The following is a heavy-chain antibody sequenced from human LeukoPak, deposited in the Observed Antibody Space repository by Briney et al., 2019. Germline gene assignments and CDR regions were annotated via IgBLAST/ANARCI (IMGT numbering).Heavy chain of an antibody. Sequence: GGSLRLSCAASGLTFSSYWMNWVRQAPGKGLEWVANIKHDGSENYYVDSVKGRFTISRDNAKNSLYLQMNSLRAEDTAVYYCARGGYCSGGSCHYFDYWGQGTLVTVSS. V-gene: IGHV3-7*01. D-gene: IGHD2-15*01. CDR3: ARGGYCSGGSCHYFDY. CDR1: GLTFSSYW. J-gene: IGHJ4*02. CDR2: IKHDGSEN.